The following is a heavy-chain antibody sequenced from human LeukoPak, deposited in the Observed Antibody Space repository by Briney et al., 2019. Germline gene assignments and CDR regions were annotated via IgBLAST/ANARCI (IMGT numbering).Heavy chain of an antibody. Sequence: SVTLSLTCTVSGGSISSSSYYWGWIRQHPGKGLEWIGSIYYSGSTYYNPSLKSRVTISVDTSKNQFSLKLSSVTAADTAVYYCARDAPIAGSDYWGQGTLVTVSS. J-gene: IGHJ4*02. D-gene: IGHD6-13*01. V-gene: IGHV4-39*07. CDR3: ARDAPIAGSDY. CDR1: GGSISSSSYY. CDR2: IYYSGST.